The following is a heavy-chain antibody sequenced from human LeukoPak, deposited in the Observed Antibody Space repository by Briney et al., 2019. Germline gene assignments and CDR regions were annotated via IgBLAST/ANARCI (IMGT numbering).Heavy chain of an antibody. CDR2: IYPGDSDT. CDR3: ARGYGDFRYYYYYYMDV. CDR1: GYSLTSYW. D-gene: IGHD4-17*01. J-gene: IGHJ6*03. Sequence: GESLKISCKGSGYSLTSYWIGWVRQMPGKGLEWMGIIYPGDSDTRYSPSFQGQVTISADKSISTAYLQWSSLQASDTAMYYCARGYGDFRYYYYYYMDVWGKGTTVTVSS. V-gene: IGHV5-51*01.